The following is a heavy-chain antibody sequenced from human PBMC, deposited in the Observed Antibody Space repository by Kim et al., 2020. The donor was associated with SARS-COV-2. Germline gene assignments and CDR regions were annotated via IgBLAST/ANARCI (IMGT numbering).Heavy chain of an antibody. CDR1: GFTFSSYG. J-gene: IGHJ4*02. CDR3: ARAPGGSGWYASFDY. Sequence: GGSLRLSCAASGFTFSSYGMHWVRQAPGKGLEWVAVIWYDGSNKYYADSVKGRFTISRDNSKNTLYLQMNSLRAEYTAVYYCARAPGGSGWYASFDYWGQGTLVTVSS. CDR2: IWYDGSNK. V-gene: IGHV3-33*01. D-gene: IGHD6-19*01.